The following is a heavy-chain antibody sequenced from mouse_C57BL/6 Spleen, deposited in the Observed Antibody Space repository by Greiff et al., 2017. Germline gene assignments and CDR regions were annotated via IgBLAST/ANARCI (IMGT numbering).Heavy chain of an antibody. CDR2: IYPGDGDT. CDR1: GYAFSSYW. CDR3: ARIGYSNYLGAY. D-gene: IGHD2-5*01. V-gene: IGHV1-80*01. J-gene: IGHJ3*01. Sequence: VQLVESGAELVKPGASVKISCKASGYAFSSYWLNWVKQRPGKGLEWIGQIYPGDGDTNYNGKFKGKATLTADQSSSTAYMQLSSLTSEDSAVYFCARIGYSNYLGAYWGQGTLVTVSA.